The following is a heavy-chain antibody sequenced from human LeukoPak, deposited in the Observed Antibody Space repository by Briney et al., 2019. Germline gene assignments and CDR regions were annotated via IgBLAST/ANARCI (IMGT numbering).Heavy chain of an antibody. Sequence: SETLSLTCTVSGGSISSYYWSWIRQPSGKGLEWIGYIYYSGGTNYNPSLKSRVTISVDTSKNQFSLKLSSVTAADTAVYYCAALWFGEFLPYGMDVWGQGTTVTVSS. D-gene: IGHD3-10*01. CDR1: GGSISSYY. V-gene: IGHV4-59*08. CDR2: IYYSGGT. J-gene: IGHJ6*02. CDR3: AALWFGEFLPYGMDV.